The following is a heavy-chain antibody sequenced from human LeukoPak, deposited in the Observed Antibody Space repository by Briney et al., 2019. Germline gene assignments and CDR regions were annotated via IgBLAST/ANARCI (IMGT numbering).Heavy chain of an antibody. CDR2: ISHDGSDK. J-gene: IGHJ3*02. CDR3: AREGVQTTVDAFDM. Sequence: GGSLRLSCAASGFTLKIYPMHWVRQAPGKGLEWLSVISHDGSDKNNDYSVKGRFIISRDNSKNTLYLQLNSLRPEDTAMYCAREGVQTTVDAFDMWGLGTMVIVS. CDR1: GFTLKIYP. V-gene: IGHV3-30*04. D-gene: IGHD4-17*01.